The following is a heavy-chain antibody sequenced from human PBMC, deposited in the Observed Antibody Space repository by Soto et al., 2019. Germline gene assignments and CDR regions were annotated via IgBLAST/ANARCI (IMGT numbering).Heavy chain of an antibody. J-gene: IGHJ5*02. D-gene: IGHD3-22*01. CDR3: ARGPLYYDSSGYWGP. V-gene: IGHV4-30-4*01. CDR2: IYYSGST. Sequence: SETLSLTCTVSGGSISSGDYYWSWIRQPPGKGLEWIGYIYYSGSTYYNPSLKSRVTISVDTSKNQFSLKLSSVTAADTAVYYCARGPLYYDSSGYWGPWGQGTLVTVS. CDR1: GGSISSGDYY.